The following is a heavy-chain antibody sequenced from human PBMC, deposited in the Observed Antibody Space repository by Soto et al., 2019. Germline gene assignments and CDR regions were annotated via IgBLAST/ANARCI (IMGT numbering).Heavy chain of an antibody. CDR2: IIPIFGTA. D-gene: IGHD4-17*01. CDR3: ATSRYGDYPRYYYGMDV. Sequence: QVQLVQSGAEVKKPGSSVKVSCKASGGTFSSYAISWVRQAPGQGLEWMGGIIPIFGTANYAQKFQGRVTISADESTSTAYMELSRLRSEDTAVYYCATSRYGDYPRYYYGMDVWGQGTTVTVSS. V-gene: IGHV1-69*01. CDR1: GGTFSSYA. J-gene: IGHJ6*02.